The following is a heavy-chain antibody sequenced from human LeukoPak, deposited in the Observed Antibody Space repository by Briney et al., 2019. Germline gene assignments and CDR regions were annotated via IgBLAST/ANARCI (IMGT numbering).Heavy chain of an antibody. CDR1: GGTISTYY. Sequence: SETLSLTCSVYGGTISTYYWNWIRQTPGKGLERIGHISNGRTDKNPSLKSRVTISVDTSKNHFSLKLTSVPAADTAVYYCARDKAHSYGRYFDPWGQGALVIVSS. J-gene: IGHJ5*02. CDR3: ARDKAHSYGRYFDP. V-gene: IGHV4-59*01. CDR2: ISNGRT. D-gene: IGHD5-18*01.